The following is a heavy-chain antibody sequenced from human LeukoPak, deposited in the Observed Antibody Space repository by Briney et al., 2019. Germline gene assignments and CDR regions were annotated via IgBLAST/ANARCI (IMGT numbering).Heavy chain of an antibody. D-gene: IGHD7-27*01. CDR2: IWYDGSNK. V-gene: IGHV3-33*01. Sequence: GRSLRLSCAASGFTFSSYGMHWVRQAPGKGLEWVAVIWYDGSNKHYADSVKGRFTISRDNSKNTLYLQMNSLRAEDTAVYYCARVMKELGIPYYYGMDVWGQGTTVTVSS. CDR3: ARVMKELGIPYYYGMDV. CDR1: GFTFSSYG. J-gene: IGHJ6*02.